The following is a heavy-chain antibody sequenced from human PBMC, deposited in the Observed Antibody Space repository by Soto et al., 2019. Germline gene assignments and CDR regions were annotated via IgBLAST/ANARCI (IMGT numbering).Heavy chain of an antibody. V-gene: IGHV4-34*01. CDR3: ARGRGYCTNGVCYSQYYFDY. D-gene: IGHD2-8*01. Sequence: SETLSLTCAVYGGSFSGYYWSWIRQPPGKGLEWIGEINHSGSTNYNPSIKSRVTISVDTSKNQFSLKLSSVTAADTAVYYCARGRGYCTNGVCYSQYYFDYWGQGTLVTVSS. J-gene: IGHJ4*02. CDR1: GGSFSGYY. CDR2: INHSGST.